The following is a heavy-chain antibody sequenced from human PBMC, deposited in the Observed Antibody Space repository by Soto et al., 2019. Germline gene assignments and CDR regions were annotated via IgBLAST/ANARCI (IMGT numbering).Heavy chain of an antibody. CDR3: TRTYYYGSGSYYMVFDY. J-gene: IGHJ4*02. Sequence: GGSLRLSCAASGFTFSGSAMHWGRQASGKGLEWVGRIRSKANSYATAYAASVKGRLTISRDDSKNTAYLQMNSLKTEDTAVYYCTRTYYYGSGSYYMVFDYWGQGTLVTGSS. V-gene: IGHV3-73*01. D-gene: IGHD3-10*01. CDR1: GFTFSGSA. CDR2: IRSKANSYAT.